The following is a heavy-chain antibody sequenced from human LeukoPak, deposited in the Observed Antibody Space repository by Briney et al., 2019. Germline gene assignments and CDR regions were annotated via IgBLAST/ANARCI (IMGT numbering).Heavy chain of an antibody. V-gene: IGHV1-2*04. CDR3: ARAALPSRGYFDWSPYGMDV. Sequence: GASVKVSCKASGYTSTGYYMHWVRQAPGQGLEWMGWINPNSGGINYAHKFQGWVTMTRDTSISTAYMELSRLRSDDTAVYYCARAALPSRGYFDWSPYGMDVWGQGTTVTVSS. J-gene: IGHJ6*02. CDR1: GYTSTGYY. D-gene: IGHD3-9*01. CDR2: INPNSGGI.